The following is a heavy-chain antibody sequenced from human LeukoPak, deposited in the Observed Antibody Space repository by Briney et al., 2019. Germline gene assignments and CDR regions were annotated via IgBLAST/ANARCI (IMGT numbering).Heavy chain of an antibody. Sequence: ASETLSLTCTVSGGSISNYWWSWIRQPPGKGLEWIGYIYYSGSTNYNPSLKSRVTISVDTSKNQFSLKPSSVTAADTAVYYCATSRRGYSSGWYDFQHWGQGTLVTVSS. CDR2: IYYSGST. J-gene: IGHJ1*01. V-gene: IGHV4-59*01. CDR3: ATSRRGYSSGWYDFQH. CDR1: GGSISNYW. D-gene: IGHD6-19*01.